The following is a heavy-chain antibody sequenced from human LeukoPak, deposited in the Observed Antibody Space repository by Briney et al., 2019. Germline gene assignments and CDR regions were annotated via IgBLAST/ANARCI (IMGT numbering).Heavy chain of an antibody. D-gene: IGHD5-18*01. V-gene: IGHV4-39*01. J-gene: IGHJ5*02. CDR3: ARLPTGYPNWFDT. CDR2: IHYTGST. Sequence: SETLSLTCAVSGGSISSISSNNWAWIRQPPGKGLELIAAIHYTGSTYYNPSFMSRVTISVGTSKNQFSLKLNSLTATDTAVYYCARLPTGYPNWFDTWGQGILVTVSS. CDR1: GGSISSISSNN.